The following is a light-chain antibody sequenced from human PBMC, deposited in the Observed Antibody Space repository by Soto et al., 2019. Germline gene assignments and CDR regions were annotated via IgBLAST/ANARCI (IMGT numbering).Light chain of an antibody. CDR2: GAS. V-gene: IGKV3-20*01. Sequence: EIVLTQSPGTLSLSPGERATLSCRASQSVTSSYLAWYQQKPGQAPRLLISGASSRATGIPDRFSGSGSGTDFTLTISRTEPEHSAVYYCQQSSTSPLTFGGATKVEIK. CDR3: QQSSTSPLT. J-gene: IGKJ4*01. CDR1: QSVTSSY.